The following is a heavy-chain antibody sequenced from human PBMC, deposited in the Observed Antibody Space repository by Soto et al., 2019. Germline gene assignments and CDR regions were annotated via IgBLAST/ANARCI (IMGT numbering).Heavy chain of an antibody. Sequence: GSLRLSCAASGFTFSSYSMNWVRQAPGKGLEWVSYISSSSSTIYYADSVKGRFTISRDNAKNSLYLQMNSLRAEDTAVYYCARESSSGPVDYWGQGTLVTVSS. D-gene: IGHD3-22*01. J-gene: IGHJ4*02. CDR3: ARESSSGPVDY. V-gene: IGHV3-48*01. CDR1: GFTFSSYS. CDR2: ISSSSSTI.